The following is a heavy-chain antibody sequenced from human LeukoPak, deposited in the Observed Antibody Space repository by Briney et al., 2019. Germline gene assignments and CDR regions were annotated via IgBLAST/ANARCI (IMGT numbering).Heavy chain of an antibody. V-gene: IGHV3-23*01. Sequence: GGSLRLSCAAPGFTFSSYAMSWVRQAPGKGLEWVPAISRSGGSTYYADSVKGRFTISRDNSKNTLYLQMNSLRAEDTAVYYCAREGGSRFLRGMDVWGKGTTVTVSS. CDR1: GFTFSSYA. D-gene: IGHD5-12*01. J-gene: IGHJ6*04. CDR3: AREGGSRFLRGMDV. CDR2: ISRSGGST.